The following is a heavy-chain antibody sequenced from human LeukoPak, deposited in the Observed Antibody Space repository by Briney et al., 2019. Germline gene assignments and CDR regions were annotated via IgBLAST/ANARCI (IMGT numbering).Heavy chain of an antibody. V-gene: IGHV3-11*01. CDR2: ISSSGNNI. D-gene: IGHD3-9*01. CDR3: AGGLSAYYDILKGSSGAFGD. J-gene: IGHJ1*01. CDR1: VLTFSYYY. Sequence: PGGSLRLSCAASVLTFSYYYISWIRHARGKRREWVSYISSSGNNIYYAHSVKRRYNIPRHNAKNSLYLHMQSLRAEDTAVYYCAGGLSAYYDILKGSSGAFGDWGQVTLVTV.